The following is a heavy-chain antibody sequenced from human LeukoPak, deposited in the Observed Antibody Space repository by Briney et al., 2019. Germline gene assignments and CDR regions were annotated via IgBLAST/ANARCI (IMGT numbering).Heavy chain of an antibody. CDR3: ARAEGIVVVIRY. CDR1: GGSISSGDYY. V-gene: IGHV4-30-4*08. J-gene: IGHJ4*02. CDR2: IYYSGST. Sequence: SETLSLTCTVSGGSISSGDYYWSWIRQPPGKGLEWIGYIYYSGSTYYNPSLKSRVTISVVTSKNQFSLKLSSVTAADTAVYYCARAEGIVVVIRYWGQGTLVTVSS. D-gene: IGHD3-22*01.